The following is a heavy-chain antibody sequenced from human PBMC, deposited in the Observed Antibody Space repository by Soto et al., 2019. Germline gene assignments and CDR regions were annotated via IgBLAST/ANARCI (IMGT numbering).Heavy chain of an antibody. Sequence: ASGKVCCKASGYTFRDSYIHWVRQAPGQGLERMGWINPNSGGTKYAPKFQGGVTMTRDTSITTAYMELSRLRSGDTDVYYCAREQETAKPDGVEFWDLGTLVT. CDR3: AREQETAKPDGVEF. D-gene: IGHD2-8*01. CDR1: GYTFRDSY. CDR2: INPNSGGT. J-gene: IGHJ4*02. V-gene: IGHV1-2*02.